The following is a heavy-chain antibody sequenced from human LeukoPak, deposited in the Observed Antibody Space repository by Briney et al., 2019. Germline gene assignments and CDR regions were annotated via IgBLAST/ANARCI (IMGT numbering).Heavy chain of an antibody. Sequence: QAGGSLRLSCAVSGFTVSSHYMSWVRQAPGKGLEWVSVIYSGGSTYYADSVKGRFIISRDNSKNTLYLQMNNLRAEDTAVYYCARGYSYGYARYFDYWGQGTLVTVSS. CDR1: GFTVSSHY. V-gene: IGHV3-66*01. D-gene: IGHD5-18*01. J-gene: IGHJ4*02. CDR2: IYSGGST. CDR3: ARGYSYGYARYFDY.